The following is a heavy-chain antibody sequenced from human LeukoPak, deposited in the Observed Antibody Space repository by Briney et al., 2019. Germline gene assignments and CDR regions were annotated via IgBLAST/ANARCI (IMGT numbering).Heavy chain of an antibody. Sequence: GGSLRLSCAASGFTFSSYAMSWVRQAPGKGLEWVANINQDGSKKDYVDSVKGRFTISRDNAKSLLYLQMYSLRAEDTAVYYCIQLWPNWGQGTLVTVSS. CDR3: IQLWPN. CDR2: INQDGSKK. D-gene: IGHD1-1*01. CDR1: GFTFSSYA. J-gene: IGHJ4*02. V-gene: IGHV3-7*01.